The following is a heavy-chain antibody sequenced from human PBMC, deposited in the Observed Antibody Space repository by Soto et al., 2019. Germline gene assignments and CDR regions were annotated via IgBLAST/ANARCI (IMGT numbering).Heavy chain of an antibody. CDR3: AKDQKVTALSDFDS. CDR2: SRDKAQGYSI. J-gene: IGHJ4*02. V-gene: IGHV3-72*01. Sequence: GGSLRLSCAGSGFTLSDHYIDWVRQAPGKGLEWVGRSRDKAQGYSITYAASVKGRFTTSRDESKNSVYLQMNSLKTEDTAVYYCAKDQKVTALSDFDSWGQGTLVTVSS. D-gene: IGHD5-18*01. CDR1: GFTLSDHY.